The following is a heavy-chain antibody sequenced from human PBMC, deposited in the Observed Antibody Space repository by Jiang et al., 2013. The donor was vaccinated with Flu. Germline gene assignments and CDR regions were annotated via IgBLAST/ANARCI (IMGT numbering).Heavy chain of an antibody. CDR1: GGSISSGGYY. CDR2: IYSSGST. D-gene: IGHD3-10*01. Sequence: GPGLVKPSETLSLTCTVSGGSISSGGYYWGWVRQSPGKGLESIGSIYSSGSTYYNPSLKSRVTLSVDTSKNQVSLKLSSVTAADTAVYYCARSQLAFMVRGVNWYFDLWAVAPWSVSPQ. J-gene: IGHJ2*01. CDR3: ARSQLAFMVRGVNWYFDL. V-gene: IGHV4-39*01.